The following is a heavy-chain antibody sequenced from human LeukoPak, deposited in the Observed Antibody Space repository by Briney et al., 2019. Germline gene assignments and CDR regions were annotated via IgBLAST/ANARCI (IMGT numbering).Heavy chain of an antibody. CDR3: ARESRNWFDP. CDR1: GFTFSSYW. J-gene: IGHJ5*02. Sequence: GSLRLSCAASGFTFSSYWMSWIRQPPGKGLEWIGYIYYSGSTNYNPSLKSRVTISVDTSKNQFSLKLSSVTAADTAVYYCARESRNWFDPWGQGTLVTVSS. CDR2: IYYSGST. V-gene: IGHV4-59*01.